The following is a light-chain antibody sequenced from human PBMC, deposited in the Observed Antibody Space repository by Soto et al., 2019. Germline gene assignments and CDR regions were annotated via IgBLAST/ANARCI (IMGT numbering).Light chain of an antibody. CDR1: QSLLHRNGYNY. V-gene: IGKV2-28*01. Sequence: DIVMTQSPLSLPVIPGEPASISCRSSQSLLHRNGYNYLDWYLQKPGQSPQLLIYLGSNRASGVHDRFSGSGSGTDFTLKISRVEAEDVGVYYCMQALQTPLTFGGGTKVEIK. J-gene: IGKJ4*01. CDR2: LGS. CDR3: MQALQTPLT.